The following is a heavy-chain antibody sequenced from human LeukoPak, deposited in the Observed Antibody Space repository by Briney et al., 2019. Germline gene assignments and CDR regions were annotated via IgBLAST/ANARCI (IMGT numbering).Heavy chain of an antibody. J-gene: IGHJ4*02. CDR3: ANALGGGNTWYYFDC. V-gene: IGHV3-23*01. D-gene: IGHD6-13*01. CDR2: LSGSGGSQ. Sequence: GGSLRLSCAASGFTFSSYAMSWVRQAPGKGLELVSSLSGSGGSQNYANSVKGRFTISRDNSKNTLYLQMNSLRAEDTAVYYCANALGGGNTWYYFDCWGQGTLVTVSS. CDR1: GFTFSSYA.